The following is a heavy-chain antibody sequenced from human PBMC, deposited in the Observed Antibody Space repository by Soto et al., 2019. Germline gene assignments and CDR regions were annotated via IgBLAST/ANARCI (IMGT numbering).Heavy chain of an antibody. V-gene: IGHV3-23*01. CDR2: ISGSGGST. CDR1: GFTFSSYA. D-gene: IGHD5-18*01. CDR3: AKIPRIQLWFGHYYYYGMDV. Sequence: GGSLRLSCAASGFTFSSYAMSWVRQAPGKGLEWVSAISGSGGSTYYADSVKGRFTISRDNSKNTLYLQMNSLRAEDTAVYYCAKIPRIQLWFGHYYYYGMDVWGQGTTVTVSS. J-gene: IGHJ6*02.